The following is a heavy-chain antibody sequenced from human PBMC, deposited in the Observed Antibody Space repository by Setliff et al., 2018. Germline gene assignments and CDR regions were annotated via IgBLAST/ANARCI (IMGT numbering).Heavy chain of an antibody. CDR1: GFTFSTYA. CDR3: ARGTAMDH. CDR2: ISGSGGAT. Sequence: GGSLRLSCAASGFTFSTYAINWVRQAPGKGLEWVSAISGSGGATYYTDSVKGRFTISRDNSKNTVYVQMNSLRAEDTAVYYCARGTAMDHWGQGTLVTVSS. D-gene: IGHD5-18*01. J-gene: IGHJ4*02. V-gene: IGHV3-23*01.